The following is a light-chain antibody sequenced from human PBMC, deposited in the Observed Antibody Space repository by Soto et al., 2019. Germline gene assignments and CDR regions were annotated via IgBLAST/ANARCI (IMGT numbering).Light chain of an antibody. J-gene: IGKJ2*01. CDR2: AAS. Sequence: AIQMTQSPSSLSASVGDRVTITCRASQGIRNDLGWYQQKPGKAPKLLIYAASSLQSGVPSRFSGSGSGTDFTLNISSLQPEDFATYYCLQDYNYPYTFGQWTKLEIK. CDR1: QGIRND. V-gene: IGKV1-6*01. CDR3: LQDYNYPYT.